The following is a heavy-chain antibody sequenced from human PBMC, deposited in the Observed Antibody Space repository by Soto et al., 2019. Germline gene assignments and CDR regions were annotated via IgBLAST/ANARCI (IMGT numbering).Heavy chain of an antibody. CDR3: ARGGWNYSGYV. J-gene: IGHJ6*04. V-gene: IGHV3-7*01. Sequence: GGSLRLSCAASGFTFSSYWMNWVRQAPGKGLEWVANIKQDGSEKYYVDSVKGRFTISRDNAKNSLYLQMNSLRAEDTAVYYWARGGWNYSGYVWGKGTTVTVSS. CDR2: IKQDGSEK. CDR1: GFTFSSYW. D-gene: IGHD1-7*01.